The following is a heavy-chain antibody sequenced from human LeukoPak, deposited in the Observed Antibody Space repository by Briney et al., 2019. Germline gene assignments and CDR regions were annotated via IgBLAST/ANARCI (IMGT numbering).Heavy chain of an antibody. Sequence: GGSLRLSCAASGFTFGHYEMNWVRQAPGKGLEWLPFISSSGDSSNYADSVKGRFTVSRDNAKNSLYLVLNSLRADDTALYFCARSAMVRGFDYWGQGTRVTVSS. J-gene: IGHJ4*02. D-gene: IGHD3-10*01. V-gene: IGHV3-48*03. CDR3: ARSAMVRGFDY. CDR2: ISSSGDSS. CDR1: GFTFGHYE.